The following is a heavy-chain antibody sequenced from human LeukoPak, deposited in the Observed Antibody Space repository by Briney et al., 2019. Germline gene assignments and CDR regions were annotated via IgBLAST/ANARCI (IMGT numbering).Heavy chain of an antibody. D-gene: IGHD3-3*01. Sequence: GGSLRLSRAASGFTFSSYSMNWVRQAPGKGLEWVSYISSSSSTIYYADSVKGRFTISRDNAKNSLYLQMNSLRDEDTAVYYCARDLYKLPIFGVVTNDYWGQGTLVTVSS. CDR1: GFTFSSYS. J-gene: IGHJ4*02. CDR3: ARDLYKLPIFGVVTNDY. V-gene: IGHV3-48*02. CDR2: ISSSSSTI.